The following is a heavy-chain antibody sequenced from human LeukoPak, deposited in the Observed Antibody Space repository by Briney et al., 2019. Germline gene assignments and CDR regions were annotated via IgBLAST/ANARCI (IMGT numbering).Heavy chain of an antibody. CDR3: ATDSGTTGEVKFDP. V-gene: IGHV4-4*07. D-gene: IGHD1-7*01. CDR1: GASISSYY. Sequence: PSETLSLTCTVSGASISSYYWSWIRQPAGKALEWIGRIYVTGSTTYNPSLESRVTMSLDTSKNHFSLKLRSVTAADTAVYYCATDSGTTGEVKFDPWGQGTLVTVSS. CDR2: IYVTGST. J-gene: IGHJ5*02.